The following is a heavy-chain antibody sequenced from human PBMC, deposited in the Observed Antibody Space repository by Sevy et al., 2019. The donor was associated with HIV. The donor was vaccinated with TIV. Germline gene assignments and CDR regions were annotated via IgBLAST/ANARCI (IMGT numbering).Heavy chain of an antibody. D-gene: IGHD3-22*01. CDR1: GVSVSSDTYY. J-gene: IGHJ4*02. Sequence: SETLSLTCAVSGVSVSSDTYYWSWIRQPPGKGLEWIGYVYHTGSTNYSPSFKSRVTISVDTSKNQFSLRLFSVAAADTAVYYCAREPYFFDKSDYYWDYWGQGVLVTVSS. CDR3: AREPYFFDKSDYYWDY. V-gene: IGHV4-61*01. CDR2: VYHTGST.